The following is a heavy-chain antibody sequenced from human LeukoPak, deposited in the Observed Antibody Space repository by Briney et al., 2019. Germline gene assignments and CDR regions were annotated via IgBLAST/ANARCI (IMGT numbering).Heavy chain of an antibody. D-gene: IGHD5-18*01. Sequence: PWGSLTLSCAASGFTVSSNYKSWVRQAPGKGLEWVSVIYSGGSTYYADSVKGRFTISRDNSKNTLYLQMNSLRAEDTAVYYCARAYSYGYDGYWGQRNLVTVSS. V-gene: IGHV3-53*01. CDR3: ARAYSYGYDGY. CDR2: IYSGGST. J-gene: IGHJ4*02. CDR1: GFTVSSNY.